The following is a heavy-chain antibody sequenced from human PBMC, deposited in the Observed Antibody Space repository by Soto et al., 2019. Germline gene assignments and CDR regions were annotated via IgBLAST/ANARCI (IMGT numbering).Heavy chain of an antibody. Sequence: TGGSLRLSCTASGFTFGDYAMSWFRQAPGKGLEWVGFIRSKAYGGTTEYAASVKGRFTISRDDSKSIAYLQMNSLKTEDTAVYYCTRDGNIVVVPAASYYYYGMDVWGQGTTVTSP. V-gene: IGHV3-49*03. CDR1: GFTFGDYA. CDR2: IRSKAYGGTT. J-gene: IGHJ6*02. D-gene: IGHD2-2*01. CDR3: TRDGNIVVVPAASYYYYGMDV.